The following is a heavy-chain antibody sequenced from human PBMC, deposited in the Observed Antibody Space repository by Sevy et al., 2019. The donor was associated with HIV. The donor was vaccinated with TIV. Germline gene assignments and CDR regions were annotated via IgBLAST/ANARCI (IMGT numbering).Heavy chain of an antibody. V-gene: IGHV1-18*01. CDR1: GYTFTNYR. CDR3: ARAYCSGGRCYSLAY. CDR2: ISPHNGDT. Sequence: ASVKVSCKTSGYTFTNYRIFWVRQAPGQGPESMGWISPHNGDTRYAQKFQGRVTLITDTSTTTAYMELRSLRSDDSALYYSARAYCSGGRCYSLAYWGQGTLVTVSS. D-gene: IGHD2-15*01. J-gene: IGHJ4*02.